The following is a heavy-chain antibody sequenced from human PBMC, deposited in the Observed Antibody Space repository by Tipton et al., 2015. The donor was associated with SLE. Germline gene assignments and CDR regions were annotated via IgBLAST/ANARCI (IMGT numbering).Heavy chain of an antibody. CDR2: IYHSGST. V-gene: IGHV4-4*02. Sequence: TLSLTCAVSGGSITSRNWWGWVRQPPGRGLEWIGEIYHSGSTNYNSSLVSRLTISLDRPNNQFSLKLKSVTAADTAVYYCAGLFGGSRAGDVWGRGILVAVSS. CDR3: AGLFGGSRAGDV. J-gene: IGHJ2*01. D-gene: IGHD2-15*01. CDR1: GGSITSRNW.